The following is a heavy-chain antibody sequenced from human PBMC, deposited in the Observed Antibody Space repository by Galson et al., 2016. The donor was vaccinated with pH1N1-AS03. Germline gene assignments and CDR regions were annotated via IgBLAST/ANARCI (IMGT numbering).Heavy chain of an antibody. Sequence: SVKVSCKASGYTFTGFSINWVRQAPGQGLELMGWINPKSGVTNYAQKFQAWVTITRDASSSTAYMGLSGLKSDDTAVYYCARDPRGPCTSSTCPTAYYFGMDVWGQGTTVIVSS. CDR3: ARDPRGPCTSSTCPTAYYFGMDV. V-gene: IGHV1-2*04. J-gene: IGHJ6*02. CDR2: INPKSGVT. CDR1: GYTFTGFS. D-gene: IGHD2-2*01.